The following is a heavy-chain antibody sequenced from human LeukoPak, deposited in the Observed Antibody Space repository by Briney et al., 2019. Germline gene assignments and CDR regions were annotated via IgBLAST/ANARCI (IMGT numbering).Heavy chain of an antibody. Sequence: PGGSLRLSCAASGFTFSRSAMTWVRQTPGKGLDWVSSISSSGNTYYADSVKGRFTISRDNSKNMLYLQKNSLRAEDTAVYYCVKGRISEDGLDFWGQGTLVTVSS. D-gene: IGHD6-13*01. CDR1: GFTFSRSA. J-gene: IGHJ4*02. CDR3: VKGRISEDGLDF. CDR2: ISSSGNT. V-gene: IGHV3-23*01.